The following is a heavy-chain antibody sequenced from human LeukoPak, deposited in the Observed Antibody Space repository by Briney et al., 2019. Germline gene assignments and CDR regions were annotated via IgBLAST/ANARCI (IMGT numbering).Heavy chain of an antibody. Sequence: PGGSLRLSCAASGFTFSNAWMSWVRQAPGKGLEWVAVISYDGSNKYYADSVKGRFTISRDNSKNTLYLQMNSLRAEDTAVYYCASGDSPSGTYYYYYMDVWGKGTTVTVSS. V-gene: IGHV3-30*03. CDR1: GFTFSNAW. CDR2: ISYDGSNK. J-gene: IGHJ6*03. D-gene: IGHD5-12*01. CDR3: ASGDSPSGTYYYYYMDV.